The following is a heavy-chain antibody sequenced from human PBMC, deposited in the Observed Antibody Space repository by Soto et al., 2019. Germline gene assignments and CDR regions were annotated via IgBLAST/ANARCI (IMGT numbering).Heavy chain of an antibody. V-gene: IGHV5-10-1*01. CDR3: AREPPVHPDYGAYPFFDL. J-gene: IGHJ4*02. D-gene: IGHD4-17*01. Sequence: GESLKISCKGSGYSFTSYWISWVRQMPGKGLEWMGRIDPSDSYTNYSPSFQGHVTISADKSISTAYLQWSSLRAEDTAVYYCAREPPVHPDYGAYPFFDLWGQGTLVTVSS. CDR2: IDPSDSYT. CDR1: GYSFTSYW.